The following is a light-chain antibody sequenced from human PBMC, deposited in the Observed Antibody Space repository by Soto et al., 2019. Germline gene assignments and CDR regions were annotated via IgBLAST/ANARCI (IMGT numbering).Light chain of an antibody. V-gene: IGKV3-15*01. J-gene: IGKJ5*01. CDR2: GAS. CDR1: QSISSD. CDR3: QQYNIWRSIT. Sequence: EIVMTQSPVTLSVSPGERATLSCRASQSISSDLAWYQHKPGQAPRLLIYGASTRATGIPARFSGSGYGTYFTLTISSLQSEDFAVYYCQQYNIWRSITFGPGTRLEIK.